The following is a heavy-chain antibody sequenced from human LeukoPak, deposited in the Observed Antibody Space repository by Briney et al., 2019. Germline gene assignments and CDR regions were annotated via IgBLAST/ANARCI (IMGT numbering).Heavy chain of an antibody. V-gene: IGHV3-21*01. J-gene: IGHJ6*03. D-gene: IGHD3-9*01. CDR3: ARRSAGAPTGYYYMDI. CDR1: GFTFSGYS. Sequence: GGSLRLSCAASGFTFSGYSMTWVRQGPRKGLEWVSSISGSSTYTYYADSVKGRFTISRDNAKNSLDLQMNSLRAEDTAVYYCARRSAGAPTGYYYMDIWGKGTTVSVSS. CDR2: ISGSSTYT.